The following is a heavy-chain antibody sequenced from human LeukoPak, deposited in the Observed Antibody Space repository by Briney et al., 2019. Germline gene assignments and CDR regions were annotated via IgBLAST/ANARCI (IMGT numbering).Heavy chain of an antibody. CDR3: AKSTVTTTAAYDI. D-gene: IGHD4-17*01. J-gene: IGHJ3*02. CDR2: ITGTGST. Sequence: GGSLRLSCAASGFTFKNFAMNWVRQAPGKGLEWVSAITGTGSTYYADSVRGRFTISRDISTAILFLQMNSLRGEDTALYYCAKSTVTTTAAYDIWGRGTVVTISS. V-gene: IGHV3-23*01. CDR1: GFTFKNFA.